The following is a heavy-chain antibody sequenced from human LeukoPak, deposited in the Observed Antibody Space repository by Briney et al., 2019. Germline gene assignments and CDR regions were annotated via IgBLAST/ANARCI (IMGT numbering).Heavy chain of an antibody. CDR3: ARVAEYSSSWYTYYYYGMDV. Sequence: PSETLSLTCTVSGGSISSYYWSWIRQPAGKGLEWIGRIYTSGSTNYNPSLKSRVTMSVDTSKNQCTLKLSSVTAADAAVYYCARVAEYSSSWYTYYYYGMDVWGQGTTVTVSS. CDR2: IYTSGST. J-gene: IGHJ6*02. D-gene: IGHD6-13*01. V-gene: IGHV4-4*07. CDR1: GGSISSYY.